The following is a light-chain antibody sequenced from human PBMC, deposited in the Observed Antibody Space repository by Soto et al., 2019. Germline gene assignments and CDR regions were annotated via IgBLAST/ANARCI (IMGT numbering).Light chain of an antibody. Sequence: QSALTQPASVSGSXGXXXXISCTGTSSDVGGYNYVSWYQQHPGKAPKLMIYDVSNRPSGVSNRFSGSKSGNTASLTISGLQAEDEADYYCSSYTSSSTYVFGTGTKVTVL. V-gene: IGLV2-14*03. CDR3: SSYTSSSTYV. CDR2: DVS. J-gene: IGLJ1*01. CDR1: SSDVGGYNY.